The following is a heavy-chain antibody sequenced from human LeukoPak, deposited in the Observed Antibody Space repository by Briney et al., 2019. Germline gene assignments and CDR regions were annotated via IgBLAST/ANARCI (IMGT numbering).Heavy chain of an antibody. CDR2: IRDYGSSQ. V-gene: IGHV3-30*02. Sequence: GGSLRLSCVASGFTFSNFGMHWDRQAPGKGLEWVAFIRDYGSSQYYADSVRGRFTISRDNSKNTVSLQMNSLTAADTAVYFCARRGDYWSGVYTTSLDSWGQGTLVIVSS. CDR1: GFTFSNFG. D-gene: IGHD3-3*01. CDR3: ARRGDYWSGVYTTSLDS. J-gene: IGHJ4*02.